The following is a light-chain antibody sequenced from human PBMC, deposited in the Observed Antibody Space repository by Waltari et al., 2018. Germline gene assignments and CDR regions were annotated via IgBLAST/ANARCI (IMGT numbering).Light chain of an antibody. CDR1: QSVGSD. CDR2: DAS. CDR3: QNRRKWPPVFT. Sequence: EIVLTQSPATLSMSPGERVTIPCRASQSVGSDLAWYQQKPGQAPRLLIYDASNRATGIPARFSGSGSGTDFTLTISSLESEDFAVYYCQNRRKWPPVFTFGPGTKVEIK. J-gene: IGKJ3*01. V-gene: IGKV3-11*01.